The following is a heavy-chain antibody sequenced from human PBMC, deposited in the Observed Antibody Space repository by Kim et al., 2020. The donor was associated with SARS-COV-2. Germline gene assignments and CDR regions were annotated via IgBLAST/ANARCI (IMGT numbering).Heavy chain of an antibody. V-gene: IGHV3-23*01. J-gene: IGHJ4*02. CDR3: ARVSIRRADY. Sequence: FYADSIQGRFTSSRDTSKNTLLLQRSSPRAEDTALYYCARVSIRRADYWGQGTLVTVS.